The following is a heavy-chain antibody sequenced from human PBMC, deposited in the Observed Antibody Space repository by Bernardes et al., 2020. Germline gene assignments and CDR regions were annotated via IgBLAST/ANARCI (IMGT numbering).Heavy chain of an antibody. D-gene: IGHD5-12*01. CDR2: ISSESSYI. V-gene: IGHV3-21*01. Sequence: SLRLSCAASGFTFSTYSMTWVRQAPGKGLEWVSSISSESSYIYYADSVKGRFTISRDNAKNSLYLRMNSLRAEDTAVYYCTRGGELVDLVANDGYWGQGTLVTVSS. CDR1: GFTFSTYS. J-gene: IGHJ4*02. CDR3: TRGGELVDLVANDGY.